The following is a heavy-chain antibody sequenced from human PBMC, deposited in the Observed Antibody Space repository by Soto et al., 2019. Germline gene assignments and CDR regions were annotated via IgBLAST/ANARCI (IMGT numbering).Heavy chain of an antibody. CDR3: AKDGFAVPEAYSYNGVDV. D-gene: IGHD6-19*01. V-gene: IGHV3-23*01. CDR1: EFTFNSYA. CDR2: ISGGGVST. Sequence: DVQLLESGGGLVQPGGSLRLSCAASEFTFNSYAMSWVRQAPGKGLEWVSGISGGGVSTYYADSVKGRFTISRDNSKNTLYLQMNSLRAEDTAVYYCAKDGFAVPEAYSYNGVDVWGQGTTVTVSS. J-gene: IGHJ6*02.